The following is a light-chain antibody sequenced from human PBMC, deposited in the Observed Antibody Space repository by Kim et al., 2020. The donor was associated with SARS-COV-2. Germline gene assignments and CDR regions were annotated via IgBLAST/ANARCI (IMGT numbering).Light chain of an antibody. CDR3: QQYNNFPWT. V-gene: IGKV1-5*03. J-gene: IGKJ1*01. CDR1: QSISSW. Sequence: ASVGDRVTITCRASQSISSWLAWYQQKPGKAPNLLIYKASSLQSGVPSRFSGSGSGTEFTLTISSLQSDDFATYYCQQYNNFPWTFGQGTKVDIK. CDR2: KAS.